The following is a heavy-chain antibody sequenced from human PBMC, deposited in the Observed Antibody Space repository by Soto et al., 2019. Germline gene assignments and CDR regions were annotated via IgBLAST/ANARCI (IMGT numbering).Heavy chain of an antibody. J-gene: IGHJ4*02. CDR3: AREGINYDSSEIRFDY. CDR1: GYTFTSYY. Sequence: ASVKVSCKASGYTFTSYYMHWVRQAPGQGLEWMGIINPSGGSTSYAQKLQGRVTMTRDTSTSTVYMELSSLRSEDTAVYYCAREGINYDSSEIRFDYWGQGTLVTVSS. CDR2: INPSGGST. V-gene: IGHV1-46*01. D-gene: IGHD3-22*01.